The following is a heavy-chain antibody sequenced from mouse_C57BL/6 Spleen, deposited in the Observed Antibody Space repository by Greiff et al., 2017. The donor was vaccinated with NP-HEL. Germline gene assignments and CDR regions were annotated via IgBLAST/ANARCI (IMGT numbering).Heavy chain of an antibody. V-gene: IGHV1-82*01. D-gene: IGHD1-1*01. J-gene: IGHJ2*01. CDR1: GYAFSSSW. CDR2: IYPGDGDT. Sequence: QVQLQQSGPELVKPGASVKISCKASGYAFSSSWMNWVKQRPGKGLEWIGRIYPGDGDTNYNGKFKGKATLTADKSSSTAYMQLSSLTSEDSAVYFCAKFNYYGSSPFDYWGKGTTLTVSS. CDR3: AKFNYYGSSPFDY.